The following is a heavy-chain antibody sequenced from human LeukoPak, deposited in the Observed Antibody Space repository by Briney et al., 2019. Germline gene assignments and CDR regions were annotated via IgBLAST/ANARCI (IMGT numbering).Heavy chain of an antibody. Sequence: GGSLRLSCAASGFTFSNAWMTWVRQAPGKGLEWVSAISGSGGSTYYADSVKGRFTISRDNSKNTLYLQMNSLRAEDTAVYYCAKERDWNYGGYFDYWGQGTLVTVSS. CDR1: GFTFSNAW. CDR2: ISGSGGST. D-gene: IGHD1-7*01. J-gene: IGHJ4*02. CDR3: AKERDWNYGGYFDY. V-gene: IGHV3-23*01.